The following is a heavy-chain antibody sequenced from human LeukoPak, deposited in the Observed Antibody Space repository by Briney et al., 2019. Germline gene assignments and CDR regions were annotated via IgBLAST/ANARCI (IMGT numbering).Heavy chain of an antibody. Sequence: ASVKVSCKTSGYSFTNYGITWVRQAPGQGLEWMGWISAYNGNTNYAQKLQGRVTMTTDTSTSTAYMELRSLRSDDTAVYYCAREGSEDILTGYGNNWFDPWGQGTLVTVSS. V-gene: IGHV1-18*01. D-gene: IGHD3-9*01. J-gene: IGHJ5*02. CDR2: ISAYNGNT. CDR3: AREGSEDILTGYGNNWFDP. CDR1: GYSFTNYG.